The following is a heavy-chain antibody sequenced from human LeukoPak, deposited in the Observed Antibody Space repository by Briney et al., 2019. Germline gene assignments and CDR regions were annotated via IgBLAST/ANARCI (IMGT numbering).Heavy chain of an antibody. J-gene: IGHJ4*02. CDR1: GGSISSGGYS. V-gene: IGHV4-30-2*01. CDR2: IYHSGST. D-gene: IGHD3-10*01. Sequence: SQTLSLTCAVSGGSISSGGYSWSWIRQPPGKGLEWIGYIYHSGSTYYNPSLKSRVTISVDRSKNQFSLKLSSVTAADTAVYSGASNGGGGGEKFDYGAREPRATVSS. CDR3: ASNGGGGGEKFDY.